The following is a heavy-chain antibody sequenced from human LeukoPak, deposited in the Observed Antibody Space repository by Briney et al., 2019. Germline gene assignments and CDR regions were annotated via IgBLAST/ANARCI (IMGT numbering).Heavy chain of an antibody. CDR3: ASSIVGAKDRLWYLDY. D-gene: IGHD1-26*01. Sequence: ASVKVSCKASGYTFTGYYMHWVRQAPGQGLEWMGWINPNSGGTNYAQKFQGRVTMTRDTSISTAYMELSSLRSEDTAVYYCASSIVGAKDRLWYLDYWGQGTLVTVSS. J-gene: IGHJ4*02. CDR2: INPNSGGT. V-gene: IGHV1-2*02. CDR1: GYTFTGYY.